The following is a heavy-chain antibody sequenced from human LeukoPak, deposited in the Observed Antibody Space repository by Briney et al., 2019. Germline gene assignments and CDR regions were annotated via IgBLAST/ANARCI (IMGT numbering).Heavy chain of an antibody. Sequence: SETLSLTCAVSGGSISSSTNWWSWVRQPPGKGLEWIGEFYHSGGTNYNPSLKSRITISVDKSQNQFSLKVNSLTAADTAVYYCATNGYYCMDVWGKGTTVNVSS. CDR3: ATNGYYCMDV. V-gene: IGHV4-4*02. J-gene: IGHJ6*03. D-gene: IGHD2-8*01. CDR1: GGSISSSTNW. CDR2: FYHSGGT.